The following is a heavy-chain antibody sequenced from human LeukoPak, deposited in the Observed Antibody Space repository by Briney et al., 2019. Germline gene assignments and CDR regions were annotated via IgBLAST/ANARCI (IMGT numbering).Heavy chain of an antibody. J-gene: IGHJ6*02. Sequence: GGSLRPSCAASGFTFSDYYMSWIRQAPGKGLEWVSYISSSGSTIYYADSVKGRFTISRDNAKNSLYLQMNSLRAEDTAVYYCARDWSTMVRGVSYYYYGMDVWGQGTTVTVSS. D-gene: IGHD3-10*01. CDR3: ARDWSTMVRGVSYYYYGMDV. CDR1: GFTFSDYY. V-gene: IGHV3-11*01. CDR2: ISSSGSTI.